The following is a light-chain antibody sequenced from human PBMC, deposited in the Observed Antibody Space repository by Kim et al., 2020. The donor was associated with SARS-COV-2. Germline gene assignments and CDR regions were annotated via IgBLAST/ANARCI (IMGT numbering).Light chain of an antibody. Sequence: SYELTQPLSVSVALGQTARIPCGGTNLGTISVHWYQQKAGHAPVLVIYRDSNRPSGIPERFSGSNSGNTATLTISRAQGGDEADYYCQVWDSGTVFGGGTQLTVL. CDR3: QVWDSGTV. V-gene: IGLV3-9*01. CDR1: NLGTIS. J-gene: IGLJ2*01. CDR2: RDS.